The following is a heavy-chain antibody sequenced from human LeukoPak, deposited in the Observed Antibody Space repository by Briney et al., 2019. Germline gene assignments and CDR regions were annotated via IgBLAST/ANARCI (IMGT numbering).Heavy chain of an antibody. J-gene: IGHJ6*02. CDR2: IYSGGST. CDR3: ARGVRPVLTGYYLYYYYGMDV. Sequence: PGGSLRLSCAASGFTVSSNYMSWVRQAPGKGLEWVSVIYSGGSTYYADSVKGRFTISRDNSKNTLYLQMNSLRAEDTAVYYCARGVRPVLTGYYLYYYYGMDVWGQGTTVTVSS. CDR1: GFTVSSNY. V-gene: IGHV3-53*01. D-gene: IGHD3-9*01.